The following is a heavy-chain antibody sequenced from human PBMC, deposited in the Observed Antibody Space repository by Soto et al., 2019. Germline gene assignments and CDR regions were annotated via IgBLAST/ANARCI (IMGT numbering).Heavy chain of an antibody. J-gene: IGHJ5*02. CDR1: GGSISSGGYY. V-gene: IGHV4-31*03. CDR3: ATGAQYYYASYSGWFDP. Sequence: QVQLQESGPGLVKPSQTLSLTCTVSGGSISSGGYYWSWIRQHPGKGLEWIGYIYYSGSTYYNPYLKSRVTISVDASKNQFSLKLSSVTAADTAVYYCATGAQYYYASYSGWFDPWGQGTLVTVSS. CDR2: IYYSGST. D-gene: IGHD3-10*01.